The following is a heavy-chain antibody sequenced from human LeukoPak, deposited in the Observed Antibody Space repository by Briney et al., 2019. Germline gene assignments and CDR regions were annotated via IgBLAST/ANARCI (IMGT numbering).Heavy chain of an antibody. D-gene: IGHD3-10*01. CDR2: IYYSGST. CDR1: GGSISSSSYY. J-gene: IGHJ6*03. V-gene: IGHV4-39*07. Sequence: SETLSLTCTVSGGSISSSSYYWGWIRQPPGKGLEWIGSIYYSGSTYYNPSLKSRVTISVDTSKNQFSLKLSSVTAADTAVYYCARGYRFRGDYYYYMDVWGKGTTVTVSS. CDR3: ARGYRFRGDYYYYMDV.